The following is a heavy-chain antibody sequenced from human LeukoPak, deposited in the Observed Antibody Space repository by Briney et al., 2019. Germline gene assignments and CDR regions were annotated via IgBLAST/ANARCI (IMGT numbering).Heavy chain of an antibody. CDR1: GYTFTNYY. CDR2: INPSGGST. J-gene: IGHJ4*02. D-gene: IGHD3-10*01. V-gene: IGHV1-46*01. Sequence: ASVKVSCKASGYTFTNYYIHWVRQAPGQGLEWMGIINPSGGSTRYAQKFQGRVTMTRDTSISTAYMELSRLRSDDTAVYYCARESAGGYDYWGQGTLVTVSS. CDR3: ARESAGGYDY.